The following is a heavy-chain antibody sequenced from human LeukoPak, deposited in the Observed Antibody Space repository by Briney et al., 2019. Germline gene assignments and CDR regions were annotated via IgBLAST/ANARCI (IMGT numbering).Heavy chain of an antibody. CDR1: GGSISSYY. Sequence: PSETLSLTCTVSGGSISSYYWSWIRQPPGKGLEWIGYIYYSGSTNYNPSLKSRVTISVDTSKNQFSLKLSSVTAADTAVYYCARGLYGDYGAASFDYWGQGTLVTVSS. CDR3: ARGLYGDYGAASFDY. J-gene: IGHJ4*02. CDR2: IYYSGST. D-gene: IGHD4-17*01. V-gene: IGHV4-59*01.